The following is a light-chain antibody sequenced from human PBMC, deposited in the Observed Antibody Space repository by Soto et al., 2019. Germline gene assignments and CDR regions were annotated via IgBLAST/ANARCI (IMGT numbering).Light chain of an antibody. CDR2: WAS. CDR3: QQYCSSPWT. CDR1: QRVLYSSSNKNY. Sequence: DIVMTQSPDSLAVSLGERATINCKSSQRVLYSSSNKNYLAWYQQKPGQPPKLLIYWASTRESGVPDRFSGSGSGPDFTLTISSLQAEDLAVYYCQQYCSSPWTFGQGTKVEIK. V-gene: IGKV4-1*01. J-gene: IGKJ1*01.